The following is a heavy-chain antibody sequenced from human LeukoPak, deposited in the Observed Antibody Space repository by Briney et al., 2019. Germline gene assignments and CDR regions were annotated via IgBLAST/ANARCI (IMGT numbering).Heavy chain of an antibody. CDR3: ATRRRLLKDALDI. CDR1: GFTFSSYW. D-gene: IGHD6-25*01. V-gene: IGHV3-7*01. Sequence: GGSLRLSCAASGFTFSSYWMCWVRQAPGKGLEWVANIKQDGSEKYYVDSVKGRFTISRDNAKNSLYLQVNSLRAEDTAVYYCATRRRLLKDALDIWGQGTMVTVSS. J-gene: IGHJ3*02. CDR2: IKQDGSEK.